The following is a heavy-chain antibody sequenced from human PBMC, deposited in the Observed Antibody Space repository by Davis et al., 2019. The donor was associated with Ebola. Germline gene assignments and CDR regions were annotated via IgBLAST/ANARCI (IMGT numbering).Heavy chain of an antibody. J-gene: IGHJ5*02. Sequence: MPSETLSLTCAVYGGSFSGYYWSWIRQPPGKGLEWIGYISYSGNTYYNPSLKSRVTISVDTSKNQFSLKLSSVTAADTAVYYCAREKGKNYYDSSGEFDPWGQGTLVTVSS. CDR3: AREKGKNYYDSSGEFDP. CDR1: GGSFSGYY. D-gene: IGHD3-22*01. CDR2: ISYSGNT. V-gene: IGHV4-30-4*01.